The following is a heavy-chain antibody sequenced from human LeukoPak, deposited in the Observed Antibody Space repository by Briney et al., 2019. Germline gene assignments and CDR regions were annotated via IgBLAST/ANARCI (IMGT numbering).Heavy chain of an antibody. J-gene: IGHJ6*02. CDR1: GFTFSSYS. V-gene: IGHV3-21*04. CDR3: ARDDLYYGDYDYYGMDV. D-gene: IGHD4-17*01. Sequence: GGSLRLSCAASGFTFSSYSMNWVRQAPGKGLEWVSSISSSSSYIYYADSVKGRFTISRDNAKNSLYLQMNSLRAEDKAVYYCARDDLYYGDYDYYGMDVWGQGTTVTVSS. CDR2: ISSSSSYI.